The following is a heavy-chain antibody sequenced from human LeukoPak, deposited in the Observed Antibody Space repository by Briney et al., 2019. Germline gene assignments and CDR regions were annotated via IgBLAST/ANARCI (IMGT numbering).Heavy chain of an antibody. CDR1: GGTFSNYA. Sequence: SVKVSCKASGGTFSNYAISWVRQAPGQGLEWMAGIIPIFGTRNYAQKFQGRVTITADESTSTAYMELSSLRSEDTAVYYCARRRYCSSTSCFSSPYDAFDIWGQGTMITVSS. CDR3: ARRRYCSSTSCFSSPYDAFDI. CDR2: IIPIFGTR. V-gene: IGHV1-69*01. J-gene: IGHJ3*02. D-gene: IGHD2-2*01.